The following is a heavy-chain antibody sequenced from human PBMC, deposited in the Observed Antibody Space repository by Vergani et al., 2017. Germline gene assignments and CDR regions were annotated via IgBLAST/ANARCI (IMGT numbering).Heavy chain of an antibody. V-gene: IGHV2-70*04. D-gene: IGHD5-24*01. CDR1: GFSVNSHPMR. J-gene: IGHJ3*02. Sequence: QVTLKESGPALVKPTQTLTLTCTLSGFSVNSHPMRVIWIRQPPGKALEWLARIDWDDDKFYDRSLKTRLTISKDTSKNQVVLRMTNMDPVDTAMYYCAQILSKKGYTYDAFDIWCQGTMVIVSS. CDR3: AQILSKKGYTYDAFDI. CDR2: IDWDDDK.